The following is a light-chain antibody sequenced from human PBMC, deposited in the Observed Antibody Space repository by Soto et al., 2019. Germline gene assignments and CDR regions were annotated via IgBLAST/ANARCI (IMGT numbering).Light chain of an antibody. CDR2: GAS. CDR3: QHYNDWPQT. CDR1: QSVSTN. V-gene: IGKV3-15*01. J-gene: IGKJ1*01. Sequence: EIVMTQSPGTLSLSPGERATLSCRASQSVSTNLAWYQQIPGQAPRLLIYGASTRATRIPARFSGSGSGTEFTLAISSLQSEDFAVYYCQHYNDWPQTFGLGTKVEIK.